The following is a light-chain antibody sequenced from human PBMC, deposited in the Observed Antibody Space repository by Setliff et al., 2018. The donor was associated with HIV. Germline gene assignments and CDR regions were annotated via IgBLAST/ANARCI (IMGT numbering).Light chain of an antibody. Sequence: QSALTQPASVSGSPGQSITISCTGTSSDVGGYSYVSWYQQHPGEAPKLIISEVRNRPSGVSNRFSGSKSVNTASLTISGLQAEDEADYYCSSYAITNTLPFGTGTKGTVL. V-gene: IGLV2-14*01. CDR3: SSYAITNTLP. CDR1: SSDVGGYSY. CDR2: EVR. J-gene: IGLJ1*01.